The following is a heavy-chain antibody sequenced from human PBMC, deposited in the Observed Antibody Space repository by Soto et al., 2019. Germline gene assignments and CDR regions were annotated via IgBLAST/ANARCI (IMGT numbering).Heavy chain of an antibody. D-gene: IGHD3-3*01. Sequence: EVQLVETGGGLIQPGGSLRLSCAASGFTVSSNYMSWVRQAPGKGLEWVSVIYSGGSTYYADSVKGRFTISRDNSKNTLYVQMNSLRAEDTAVYYCARVGPYYDFWSGYYWGLGTLVTVSS. J-gene: IGHJ4*02. CDR2: IYSGGST. CDR3: ARVGPYYDFWSGYY. CDR1: GFTVSSNY. V-gene: IGHV3-53*02.